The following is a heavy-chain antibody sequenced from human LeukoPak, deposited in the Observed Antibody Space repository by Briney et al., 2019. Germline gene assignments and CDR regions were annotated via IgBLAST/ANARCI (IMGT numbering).Heavy chain of an antibody. CDR2: ISGSGGST. CDR1: GFTFSSYG. CDR3: AKHDSSSYFYPYYFDY. Sequence: GGSLRLSCVASGFTFSSYGMSWVRQAPGKGLEWVSAISGSGGSTYYADSVKGRFTISRDNSKNTLYLQMNSLRAEDTAVYYCAKHDSSSYFYPYYFDYWGQGTLVTVSS. J-gene: IGHJ4*02. D-gene: IGHD6-13*01. V-gene: IGHV3-23*01.